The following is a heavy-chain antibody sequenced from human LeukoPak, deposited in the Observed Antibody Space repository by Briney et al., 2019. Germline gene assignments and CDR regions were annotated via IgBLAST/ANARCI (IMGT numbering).Heavy chain of an antibody. CDR1: GYTFTSYD. Sequence: GASVKVSCKASGYTFTSYDINWVRQATGQGLEWMGWMNPNSGNTGYAQKFQGRVTMTRNTSISTAYMGLSSLRSEDTAVYYCARGLAHGWLVSPRYYFDYWGQGTLVTVSS. CDR3: ARGLAHGWLVSPRYYFDY. J-gene: IGHJ4*02. CDR2: MNPNSGNT. V-gene: IGHV1-8*01. D-gene: IGHD6-19*01.